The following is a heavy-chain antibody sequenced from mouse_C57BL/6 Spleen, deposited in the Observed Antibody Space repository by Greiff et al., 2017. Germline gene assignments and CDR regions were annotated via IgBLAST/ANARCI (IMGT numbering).Heavy chain of an antibody. V-gene: IGHV1-66*01. D-gene: IGHD2-4*01. CDR2: IYPGSGNT. CDR1: GYSFTSYY. Sequence: LVESGPELVKPGASVKISCKASGYSFTSYYIHWVKQRPGQGLEWIGWIYPGSGNTKYNEKFKGKATLTADTSSSTAYMQLSSLTSEDSAVYYCEIYYDYDYYAMDYWGQGTSVTVSS. CDR3: EIYYDYDYYAMDY. J-gene: IGHJ4*01.